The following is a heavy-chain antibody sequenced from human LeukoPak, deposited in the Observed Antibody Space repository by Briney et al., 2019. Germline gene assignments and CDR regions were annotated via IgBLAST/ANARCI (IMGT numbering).Heavy chain of an antibody. J-gene: IGHJ5*02. CDR2: MNPNSGNT. D-gene: IGHD2-2*01. CDR3: ATTRWSCSSTSCYGLTGWFDP. CDR1: GYTFTSYD. V-gene: IGHV1-8*01. Sequence: GASVRVSCKASGYTFTSYDINWVRQATGQGLEWMGWMNPNSGNTGYAQKFQGRVTMTRNTSISTAYMELSSLSSEDTAVYYCATTRWSCSSTSCYGLTGWFDPWGQGTLVTVSS.